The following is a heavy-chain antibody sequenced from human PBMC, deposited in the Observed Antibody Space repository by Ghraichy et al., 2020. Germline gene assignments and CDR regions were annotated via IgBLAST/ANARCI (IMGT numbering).Heavy chain of an antibody. V-gene: IGHV4-38-2*02. D-gene: IGHD5-24*01. J-gene: IGHJ4*02. Sequence: SETLSLTCDVSAYAITSGYHWAWIRQPPGKELEWIGSIFHSGSTYYSPSLMSRVTMSVDTSKNQFSLNLSSVTAADTAVYYCARDRRDNYKYYFDYWGQGTRVTVSS. CDR3: ARDRRDNYKYYFDY. CDR2: IFHSGST. CDR1: AYAITSGYH.